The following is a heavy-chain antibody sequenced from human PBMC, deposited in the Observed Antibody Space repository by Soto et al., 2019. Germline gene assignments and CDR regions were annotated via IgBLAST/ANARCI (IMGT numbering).Heavy chain of an antibody. CDR1: GFTFSSYA. Sequence: GGSLRLSCSASGFTFSSYAMHWVRQAPGKGLEYVSAISSNGGSTYYADSVKGRFTISRDNSKNTRYLQMISLRAEDTAVYYCVKDQGQWLVLFYYYGMDVWGQGTTVTVSS. V-gene: IGHV3-64D*08. CDR3: VKDQGQWLVLFYYYGMDV. CDR2: ISSNGGST. J-gene: IGHJ6*02. D-gene: IGHD6-19*01.